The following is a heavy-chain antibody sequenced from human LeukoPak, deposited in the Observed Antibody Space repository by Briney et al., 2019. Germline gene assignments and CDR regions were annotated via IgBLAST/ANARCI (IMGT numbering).Heavy chain of an antibody. CDR1: GYTFTSYY. D-gene: IGHD5-18*01. Sequence: ASVKVSCKASGYTFTSYYMHWVRQAPGQGLEWMGIINPSGGSTSYAQKFQGRVTMTRDTSTSTVYMELSSLRFEDTAVYYCARDWAGIQLWSGYFDYWGQGTLVTVSS. CDR3: ARDWAGIQLWSGYFDY. CDR2: INPSGGST. V-gene: IGHV1-46*01. J-gene: IGHJ4*02.